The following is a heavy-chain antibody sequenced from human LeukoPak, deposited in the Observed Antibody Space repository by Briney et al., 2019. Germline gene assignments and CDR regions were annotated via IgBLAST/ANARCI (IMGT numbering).Heavy chain of an antibody. Sequence: PGRSLRLSCAASGFTFDDYAMHWVRQAPGKGLEWVSCISWSSGSIGYADSVKGRFTISRDNAKNSLYLQMNSLRAEDTALYYCAKGVTMVRGVNDWFDPWGQGTLVTVSS. V-gene: IGHV3-9*01. J-gene: IGHJ5*02. CDR3: AKGVTMVRGVNDWFDP. CDR2: ISWSSGSI. D-gene: IGHD3-10*01. CDR1: GFTFDDYA.